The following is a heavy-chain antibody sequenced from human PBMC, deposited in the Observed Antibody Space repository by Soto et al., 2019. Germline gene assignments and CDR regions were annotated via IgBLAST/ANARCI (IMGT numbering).Heavy chain of an antibody. CDR1: GASVSSNSYY. CDR3: ARADRQYCSVSTCYIFDY. D-gene: IGHD2-2*02. V-gene: IGHV4-61*01. Sequence: SETLSLTCIVSGASVSSNSYYWTWIRQPPGKGLEWIGYTDYSGSTKYNPSLKSRATIPVDASNNQFSLRVSSVTAADTAMYYCARADRQYCSVSTCYIFDYWGQGTQVTVS. J-gene: IGHJ4*02. CDR2: TDYSGST.